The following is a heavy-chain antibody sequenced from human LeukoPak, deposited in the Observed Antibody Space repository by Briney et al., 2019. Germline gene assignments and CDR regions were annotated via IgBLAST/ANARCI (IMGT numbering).Heavy chain of an antibody. CDR2: IYHSGST. CDR1: GGSISSSSYY. J-gene: IGHJ6*03. Sequence: SETLSLTCTVSGGSISSSSYYWGWIRQPPGTGLEWIGSIYHSGSTYYNPSLKSRVTISVDTSKNQFSLKLSSVTAADTAVYYCARVVYGNYAHYYYYMDVWGKGTTVTVSS. D-gene: IGHD4-11*01. V-gene: IGHV4-39*07. CDR3: ARVVYGNYAHYYYYMDV.